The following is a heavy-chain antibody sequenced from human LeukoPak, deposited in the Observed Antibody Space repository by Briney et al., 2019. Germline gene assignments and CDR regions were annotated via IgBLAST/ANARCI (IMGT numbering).Heavy chain of an antibody. Sequence: ASVKVSCKASGYTFTSYYMHWVRQAPGQGLEWMGIINPSGGSTSYAQKFQGRVAMTRDASTSTVYMELSSLRSEDTAVYYCAVSSSWNNNGVGYWGQGTLVTVSS. CDR3: AVSSSWNNNGVGY. J-gene: IGHJ4*02. D-gene: IGHD6-13*01. V-gene: IGHV1-46*01. CDR2: INPSGGST. CDR1: GYTFTSYY.